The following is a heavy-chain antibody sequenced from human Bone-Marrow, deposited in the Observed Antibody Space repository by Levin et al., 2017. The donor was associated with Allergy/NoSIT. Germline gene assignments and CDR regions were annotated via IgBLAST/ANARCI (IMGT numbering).Heavy chain of an antibody. CDR3: ARYSSSSGSYYYGMDV. CDR2: SSSSGDSI. Sequence: GGSLRLSCAASGFSFSDYYMTWIRQAPGKGLEWVAYSSSSGDSIAYAVSVKGRFTITRDNAKKSLFLQMNSLRAEDTAVYFCARYSSSSGSYYYGMDVWGQGTTVTVSS. V-gene: IGHV3-11*01. D-gene: IGHD6-6*01. CDR1: GFSFSDYY. J-gene: IGHJ6*02.